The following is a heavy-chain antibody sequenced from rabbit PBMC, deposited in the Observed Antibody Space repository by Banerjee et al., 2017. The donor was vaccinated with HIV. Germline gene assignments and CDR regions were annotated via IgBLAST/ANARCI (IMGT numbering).Heavy chain of an antibody. Sequence: QQQLEESGGGLVKPGASLTLTCTASGFDFISNAMCWVRQAPGKGLEWIACIYSGSSGRPYYASWAKGRFTISKASSTTVTLQMTSLTAADTATYFCARGLLIGDLWGPGTLVTVS. CDR1: GFDFISNA. CDR3: ARGLLIGDL. V-gene: IGHV1S45*01. CDR2: IYSGSSGRP. J-gene: IGHJ4*01. D-gene: IGHD4-2*01.